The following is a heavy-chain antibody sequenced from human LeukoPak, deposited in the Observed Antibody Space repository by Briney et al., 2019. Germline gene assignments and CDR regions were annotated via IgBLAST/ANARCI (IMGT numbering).Heavy chain of an antibody. V-gene: IGHV1-46*01. CDR1: GYTFTSYY. Sequence: GASVKVSCKASGYTFTSYYMHWVRQAPGQGLEWMGIINPSGGSTSYAQKFQGRVTMTRDTSTSTVYMEMSSLRSEDTAVYYCARDRAAVAGTRRDPEVDYWGQGTLVTVSS. CDR2: INPSGGST. D-gene: IGHD6-19*01. J-gene: IGHJ4*02. CDR3: ARDRAAVAGTRRDPEVDY.